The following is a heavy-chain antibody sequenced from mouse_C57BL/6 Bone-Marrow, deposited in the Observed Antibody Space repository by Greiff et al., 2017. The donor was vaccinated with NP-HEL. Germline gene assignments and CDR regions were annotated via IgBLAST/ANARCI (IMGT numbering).Heavy chain of an antibody. D-gene: IGHD1-1*01. CDR2: IYWDDDK. CDR1: GFSLSTSGMG. CDR3: ARRPLITGRGGYAMDY. Sequence: QVTLKESGPGILQSSQTLSLTCSFSGFSLSTSGMGVSWIRQPSGKGLEWLAHIYWDDDKRYNPSLKSRLTISKDTSRNQVFLKITSVDTADTATYYCARRPLITGRGGYAMDYWGQGTSVTVSS. V-gene: IGHV8-12*01. J-gene: IGHJ4*01.